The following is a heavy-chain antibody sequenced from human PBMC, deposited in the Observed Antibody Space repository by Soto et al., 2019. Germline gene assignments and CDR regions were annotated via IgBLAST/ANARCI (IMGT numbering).Heavy chain of an antibody. D-gene: IGHD4-4*01. CDR3: AREGGYSNYLVDP. J-gene: IGHJ5*02. Sequence: GESLKISCAASGFTFSSYSMNWVRQAPGKGLEWVSSISSSSSYIYYADSVKGRFTISXXXXXXXXXXXXXXXXXEDTXXXXCAREGGYSNYLVDPWGQGTLVTVSS. CDR1: GFTFSSYS. V-gene: IGHV3-21*01. CDR2: ISSSSSYI.